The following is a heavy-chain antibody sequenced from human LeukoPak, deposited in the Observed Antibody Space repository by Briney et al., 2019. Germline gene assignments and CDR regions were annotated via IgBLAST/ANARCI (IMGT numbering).Heavy chain of an antibody. CDR2: INPSGGST. V-gene: IGHV1-46*01. CDR3: ARVYSNYGAGYYYYYMDV. Sequence: ASVKVSCKASGYTFTGYYMHWVRQAPGQGLEWMGIINPSGGSTSYAQKFQGRVTMTRDMSTSTVYMELSSLRSEDTAVYYCARVYSNYGAGYYYYYMDVWGKGTTVTVSS. J-gene: IGHJ6*03. D-gene: IGHD4-11*01. CDR1: GYTFTGYY.